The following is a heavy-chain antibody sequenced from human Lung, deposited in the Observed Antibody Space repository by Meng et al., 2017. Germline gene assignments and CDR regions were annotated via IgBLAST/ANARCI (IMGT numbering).Heavy chain of an antibody. V-gene: IGHV1-18*04. J-gene: IGHJ4*02. CDR1: DYTFTGYG. Sequence: QVHPVQSGAEVKNTGAAVKVSCNSSDYTFTGYGVSWVRQAPGQGLEWMAWLGAHDGDRSHAPRFQGRVTVTADRLTATSFMELRNLRYDDTAVYYCARGTPGRSYSDFWGQGTLVTVSS. CDR2: LGAHDGDR. CDR3: ARGTPGRSYSDF. D-gene: IGHD3-10*01.